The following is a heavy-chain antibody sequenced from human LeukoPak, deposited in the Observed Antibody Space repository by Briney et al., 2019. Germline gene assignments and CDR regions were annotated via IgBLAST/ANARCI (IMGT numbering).Heavy chain of an antibody. CDR2: IIPIFGTA. V-gene: IGHV1-69*13. CDR1: GGTFSSYA. CDR3: ARGGYSTYYGMDV. D-gene: IGHD4-11*01. J-gene: IGHJ6*02. Sequence: SVKVSCTASGGTFSSYAISWVRQAPGPGLEWMGEIIPIFGTANYAQKFQGRVTITADESTSTAYMELSSLRSEDTAVYYCARGGYSTYYGMDVWGQGTTVTVSS.